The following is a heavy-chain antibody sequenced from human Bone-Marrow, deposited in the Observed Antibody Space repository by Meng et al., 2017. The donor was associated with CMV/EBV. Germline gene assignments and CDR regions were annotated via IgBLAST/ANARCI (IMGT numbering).Heavy chain of an antibody. J-gene: IGHJ4*02. CDR2: ISSGSAYI. V-gene: IGHV3-21*01. CDR3: AKCLSRGRGSFDY. Sequence: GESLKISCVASGFTFTSYSMNWVRQAPGKGLEWVSSISSGSAYIYYADSVKGRFTISRDNAKNSLYLQMNSLRAEDTAVYYCAKCLSRGRGSFDYWGQGTLVTVPS. CDR1: GFTFTSYS. D-gene: IGHD3-16*01.